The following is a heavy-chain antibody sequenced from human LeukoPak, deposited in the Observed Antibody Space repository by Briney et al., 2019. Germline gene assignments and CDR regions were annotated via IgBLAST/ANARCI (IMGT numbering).Heavy chain of an antibody. J-gene: IGHJ6*03. CDR3: AKYPGGFTGIVNYYHMDV. V-gene: IGHV3-21*01. D-gene: IGHD1-26*01. CDR1: GFTFSSYS. CDR2: ISGSTSYI. Sequence: GGSLRLSCAASGFTFSSYSMNWVRQAPGKGLEWVSSISGSTSYIYYADSVKGRFTISRDNSKNTLFLQMNSLRAEDTALYYCAKYPGGFTGIVNYYHMDVWGKGTTVTVSS.